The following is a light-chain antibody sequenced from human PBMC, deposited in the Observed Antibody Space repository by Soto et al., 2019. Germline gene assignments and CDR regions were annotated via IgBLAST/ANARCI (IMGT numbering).Light chain of an antibody. J-gene: IGKJ1*01. V-gene: IGKV3-20*01. CDR1: QSVSSSY. CDR2: GAS. CDR3: KQYGSSPCT. Sequence: EIVLTQSPGALSLSPGERATLSCRASQSVSSSYLAWYQQKPGQAPRLLIYGASSRATGIPDRFSGSGSGTDFTLTISSLEPEDFAVYYCKQYGSSPCTFGQGTKV.